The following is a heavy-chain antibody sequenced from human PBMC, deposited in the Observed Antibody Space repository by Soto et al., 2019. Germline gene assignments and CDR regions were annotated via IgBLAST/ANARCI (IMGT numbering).Heavy chain of an antibody. CDR1: GFSFSTYT. J-gene: IGHJ4*02. V-gene: IGHV3-23*01. Sequence: EVLLLGSGGGLVQLGGSLRLSCAASGFSFSTYTMSWVRRAPGKGLEWVSTISGSGDSPSYADSVQGRFTISRDNPKRALYLQMNNLRAEDTAMYYCAKARCSTSNCYVPDYWGQGTLVTVSS. CDR2: ISGSGDSP. CDR3: AKARCSTSNCYVPDY. D-gene: IGHD2-2*01.